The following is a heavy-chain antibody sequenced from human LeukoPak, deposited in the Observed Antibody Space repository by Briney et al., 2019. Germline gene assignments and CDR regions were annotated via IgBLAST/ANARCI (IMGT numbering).Heavy chain of an antibody. V-gene: IGHV3-33*07. J-gene: IGHJ4*02. CDR1: GFIFRNYG. CDR3: ARDSRGGWSGYFDL. Sequence: GGSLRLSCAASGFIFRNYGMYWVRQAPGKGLEWVAVIWHDGSAEFYADSVKGRFSISRDDSKNTVYLQVNSLRVEDTALYYCARDSRGGWSGYFDLWGQGIVVTVSS. CDR2: IWHDGSAE. D-gene: IGHD6-19*01.